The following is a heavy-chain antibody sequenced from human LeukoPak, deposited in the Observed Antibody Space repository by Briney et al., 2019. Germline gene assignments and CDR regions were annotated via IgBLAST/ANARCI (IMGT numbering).Heavy chain of an antibody. CDR1: GYTFTGYY. D-gene: IGHD3-10*01. CDR2: INPNSGGT. Sequence: ASVKVSCKASGYTFTGYYMHWVRQAPGQGLEWMGWINPNSGGTNYAQKFQGRVTMTRDTSISTAYMELSRLRSDDTAVYYCAREIFGSGSYPDFWGRGTLVTVSS. CDR3: AREIFGSGSYPDF. J-gene: IGHJ4*02. V-gene: IGHV1-2*02.